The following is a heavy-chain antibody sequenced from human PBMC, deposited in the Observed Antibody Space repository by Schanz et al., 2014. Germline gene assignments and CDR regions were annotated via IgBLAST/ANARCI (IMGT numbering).Heavy chain of an antibody. Sequence: QVLLQESGPGVVKPSGTLSLTCAVSGGSIISSTWWGWVRQPPGKGLEWIGEIYHNGDTSFNPSLKGRATMSVDKSKKELYLRLTSLTAADTAVYYCVRGVGAWEQRIFDYWGKGTLVTVSS. CDR3: VRGVGAWEQRIFDY. J-gene: IGHJ4*02. V-gene: IGHV4-4*02. CDR1: GGSIISSTW. CDR2: IYHNGDT. D-gene: IGHD1-26*01.